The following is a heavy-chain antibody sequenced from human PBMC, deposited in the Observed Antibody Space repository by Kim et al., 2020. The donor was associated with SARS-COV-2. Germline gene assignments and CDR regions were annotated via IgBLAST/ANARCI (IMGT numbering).Heavy chain of an antibody. V-gene: IGHV3-30-3*01. CDR3: ARPSIGPYSSGWPSYFDY. Sequence: GGSLRLSCAASGFTFSSYAMHWVRQAPGKGLEWVAVISYDGSNKYYADSVKGRFTISRDNSKNTLYLQMNSLRAEDTAVYYCARPSIGPYSSGWPSYFDYWGQGTLVTVSS. J-gene: IGHJ4*02. CDR1: GFTFSSYA. D-gene: IGHD6-19*01. CDR2: ISYDGSNK.